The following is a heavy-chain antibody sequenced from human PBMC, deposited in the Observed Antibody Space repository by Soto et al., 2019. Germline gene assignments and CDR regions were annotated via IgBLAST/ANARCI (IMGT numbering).Heavy chain of an antibody. CDR1: GFTFSSYA. J-gene: IGHJ4*02. CDR3: AREGGSYYVDY. CDR2: ISSNGGST. V-gene: IGHV3-64*01. Sequence: GGSLRLSCAASGFTFSSYAMHWVRQAPGKGLEYVSTISSNGGSTYYANSVKGRFTISRDNSKNTLYLQMGSLRAEDMAVYYCAREGGSYYVDYWGQGTLVTVSS. D-gene: IGHD1-26*01.